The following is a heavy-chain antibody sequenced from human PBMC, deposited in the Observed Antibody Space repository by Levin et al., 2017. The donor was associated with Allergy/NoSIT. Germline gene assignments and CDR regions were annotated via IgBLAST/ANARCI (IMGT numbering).Heavy chain of an antibody. CDR2: IYYSGST. D-gene: IGHD1-26*01. CDR1: GGSISSSSYY. J-gene: IGHJ4*02. V-gene: IGHV4-39*01. Sequence: SETLSLTCTVSGGSISSSSYYWGWIRQPPGKGLEWIGSIYYSGSTYYNPSLKSRVTISVDTSKNQFSLKLSSVTAADTAVYYCARRSVVGATVGFDYWGQGTLVTVSS. CDR3: ARRSVVGATVGFDY.